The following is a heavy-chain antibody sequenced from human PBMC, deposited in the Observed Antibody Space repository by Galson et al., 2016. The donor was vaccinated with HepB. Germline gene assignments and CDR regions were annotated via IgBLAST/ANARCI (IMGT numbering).Heavy chain of an antibody. CDR2: IWYDGSYK. V-gene: IGHV3-33*06. D-gene: IGHD2-21*02. CDR3: AKLDCGRDCPRDD. CDR1: GFTFSRYT. J-gene: IGHJ4*02. Sequence: SLRLSCATSGFTFSRYTMHWVRQAPGKGLEWVSVIWYDGSYKHYGDSVKGRFTISRDNSKNTLFLQMNSLRVEDTAVYYCAKLDCGRDCPRDDWGQGTLVTVSS.